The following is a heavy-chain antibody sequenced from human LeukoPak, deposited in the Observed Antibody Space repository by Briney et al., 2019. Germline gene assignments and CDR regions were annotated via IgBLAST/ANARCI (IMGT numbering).Heavy chain of an antibody. Sequence: GASVKVSCKASAYTFISYYMHWVRQAPGQGLERMGIINPSGGSTTYAQNFQGRVTVTRDTSTSTVYMELSSLRSEDTAVYYCARDWLHYSGSNYYYMDVWGKGTTVTVSS. J-gene: IGHJ6*03. CDR3: ARDWLHYSGSNYYYMDV. D-gene: IGHD3-10*01. V-gene: IGHV1-46*03. CDR2: INPSGGST. CDR1: AYTFISYY.